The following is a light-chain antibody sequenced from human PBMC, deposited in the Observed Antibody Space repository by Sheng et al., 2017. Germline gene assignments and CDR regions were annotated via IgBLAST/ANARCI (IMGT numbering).Light chain of an antibody. J-gene: IGLJ1*01. CDR1: SSNIGRNY. Sequence: QSVLTQPPSVSAAPGQKVTISCSGSSSNIGRNYVSWYQQLPGTGPKLLLYDNNKRPSGIPDRFSGSKSGTSATLGISGLQTGYEADYYCGTWDSSLKAGGLFGTGTKVIV. CDR2: DNN. CDR3: GTWDSSLKAGGL. V-gene: IGLV1-51*01.